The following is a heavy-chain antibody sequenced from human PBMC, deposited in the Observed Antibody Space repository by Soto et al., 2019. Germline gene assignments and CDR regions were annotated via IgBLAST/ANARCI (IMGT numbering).Heavy chain of an antibody. CDR2: IRAYNGYT. Sequence: QVQLVQSGAEVQKPGASVKVSCKASGYTFTSYGFSWVRQAPGQGLEWMGWIRAYNGYTNYAQKFQGRVTITTDTSTSTAYMELRSLTSDDTAVYYWARASEGYRSGWYVGYFDYWGQGSLVTVSS. CDR3: ARASEGYRSGWYVGYFDY. V-gene: IGHV1-18*04. CDR1: GYTFTSYG. D-gene: IGHD6-19*01. J-gene: IGHJ4*02.